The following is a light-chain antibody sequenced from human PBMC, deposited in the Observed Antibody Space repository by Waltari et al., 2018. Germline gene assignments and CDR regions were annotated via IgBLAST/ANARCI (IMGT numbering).Light chain of an antibody. CDR1: SGINVGTYR. V-gene: IGLV5-45*01. CDR2: YKSDSDK. Sequence: QAVLTQPASLSASPGASASLTCPLRSGINVGTYRLSWYQQNPGSPPQYLLRYKSDSDKQQGSGVPSRFSGSKDASANAGILLISGLQSEDEADYYCMIWHSSAWVFGGGTKLTVL. J-gene: IGLJ3*02. CDR3: MIWHSSAWV.